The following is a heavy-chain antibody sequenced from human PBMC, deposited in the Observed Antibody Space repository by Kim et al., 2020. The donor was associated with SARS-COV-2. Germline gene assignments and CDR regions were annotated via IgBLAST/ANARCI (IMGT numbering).Heavy chain of an antibody. CDR1: GYTFTSYA. J-gene: IGHJ4*02. CDR3: ARGPEGAAAGTVDY. V-gene: IGHV1-3*01. Sequence: ASVKVSCKASGYTFTSYAMHWVRQAPGQRLEWMGWINAGNGNTKYSQKFQGRVTITRDTSASTAYMELSSLRSEDTAVYYCARGPEGAAAGTVDYWGQGTLVTVSS. D-gene: IGHD6-13*01. CDR2: INAGNGNT.